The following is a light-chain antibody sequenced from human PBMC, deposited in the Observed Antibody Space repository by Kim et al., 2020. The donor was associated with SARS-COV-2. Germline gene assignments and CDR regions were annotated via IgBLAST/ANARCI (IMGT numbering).Light chain of an antibody. J-gene: IGKJ4*01. V-gene: IGKV1-5*03. CDR2: AAS. CDR3: QQYNSYSLT. CDR1: QSVSDW. Sequence: DIQMTQSPSTLSASVGDRVTITCRASQSVSDWLAWCQQKPGKAPRLLISAASNLESGVPSRFTGSGSGTEFTLTISSLQPDDFATYYCQQYNSYSLTFGGGTKVDIK.